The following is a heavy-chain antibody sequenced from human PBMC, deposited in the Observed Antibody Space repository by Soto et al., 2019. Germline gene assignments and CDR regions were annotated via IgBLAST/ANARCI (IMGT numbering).Heavy chain of an antibody. D-gene: IGHD1-7*01. V-gene: IGHV3-53*04. CDR1: GFTVSSNY. CDR3: ARVSNWNYFSYFDY. J-gene: IGHJ4*02. CDR2: IYSGGST. Sequence: GGSLRLSCAASGFTVSSNYMSWVRQAPGKGLEWVSVIYSGGSTYYADSVKGRFTISRHNSKNTLYLQMNSLRAEDTAVYYCARVSNWNYFSYFDYWGQGTLVTVSS.